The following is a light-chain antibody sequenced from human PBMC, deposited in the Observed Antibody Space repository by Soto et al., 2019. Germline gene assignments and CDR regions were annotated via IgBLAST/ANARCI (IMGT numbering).Light chain of an antibody. Sequence: QSVLTQPASVSGSPGQSITISCTGTTRDVGGYNYVSWHQQRPGKAPKVIITEVSNRPSGVSNRFSGSKSGNTASLTISGLQAEDEADYYCSSYISSSTFVVFGGGTKLTVL. CDR1: TRDVGGYNY. V-gene: IGLV2-14*01. CDR2: EVS. J-gene: IGLJ2*01. CDR3: SSYISSSTFVV.